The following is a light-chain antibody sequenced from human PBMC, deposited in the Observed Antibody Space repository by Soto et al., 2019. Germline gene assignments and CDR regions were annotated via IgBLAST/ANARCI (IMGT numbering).Light chain of an antibody. CDR3: AAWDASLKGYV. Sequence: QSVLTQPPSASGTPGQRVTISCSGSSSNIESNTVDWYRQLPGTAPKLLINSSNQRPSGVPDRFSGSKSGTSASLAISGLQSEDEAEYYCAAWDASLKGYVFGTGTKVTVL. V-gene: IGLV1-44*01. CDR1: SSNIESNT. J-gene: IGLJ1*01. CDR2: SSN.